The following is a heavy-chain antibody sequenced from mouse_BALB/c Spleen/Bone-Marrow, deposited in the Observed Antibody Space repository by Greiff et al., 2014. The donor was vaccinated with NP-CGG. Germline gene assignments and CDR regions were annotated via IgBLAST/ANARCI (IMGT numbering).Heavy chain of an antibody. Sequence: QVQLKQSGAELAKPGASVKMSCKASGYTFTSYWMHWVKQRPGQGLEWIGYINPSTGYTEYNQKFKDKATLTADKSSSTAYMQLSSLTSEDSAVCYCARPRGYRAYYAMDYWGQGTSVTVSS. D-gene: IGHD3-1*01. CDR1: GYTFTSYW. V-gene: IGHV1-7*01. J-gene: IGHJ4*01. CDR2: INPSTGYT. CDR3: ARPRGYRAYYAMDY.